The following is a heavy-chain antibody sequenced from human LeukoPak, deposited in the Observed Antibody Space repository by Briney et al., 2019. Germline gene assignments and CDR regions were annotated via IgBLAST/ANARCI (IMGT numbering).Heavy chain of an antibody. CDR2: INSDGSST. V-gene: IGHV3-74*01. CDR3: ARGPLKLRYFDWVYDY. D-gene: IGHD3-9*01. CDR1: GFTFSSYW. Sequence: GGSLRLSCAASGFTFSSYWMHWVRQAPGKGLVWVSRINSDGSSTSYADSVKGRFTISRDNTKNTLYLQMNSLRAEDTAVYYCARGPLKLRYFDWVYDYWGQGTLVTVSS. J-gene: IGHJ4*02.